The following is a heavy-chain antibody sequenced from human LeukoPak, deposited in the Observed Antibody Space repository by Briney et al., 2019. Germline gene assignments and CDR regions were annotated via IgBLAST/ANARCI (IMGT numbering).Heavy chain of an antibody. CDR2: IYYSGST. D-gene: IGHD3-22*01. CDR1: GGSVSSGTYY. V-gene: IGHV4-61*01. Sequence: PSETLSLTCTVSGGSVSSGTYYWNWIRQPPGKGLEWIGYIYYSGSTNYNPSLKSRATISVDRSKNQLSLKLSYVTAADTAVYYCARDEDNSGRYYYYMDVWGKGTTVTVSS. J-gene: IGHJ6*03. CDR3: ARDEDNSGRYYYYMDV.